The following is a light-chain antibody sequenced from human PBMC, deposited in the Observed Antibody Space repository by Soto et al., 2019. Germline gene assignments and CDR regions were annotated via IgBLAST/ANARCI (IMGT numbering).Light chain of an antibody. CDR2: GAS. CDR1: QSVSTH. Sequence: EIVMTQSPATLSVSPGERATLTCRASQSVSTHLAWYQQRPGQAPRLLIYGASSRATGIPARFSGSGSGTEFTLTISRLEPEDFAVYYCQQYGSSPRITFGQGTRLENK. J-gene: IGKJ5*01. CDR3: QQYGSSPRIT. V-gene: IGKV3-15*01.